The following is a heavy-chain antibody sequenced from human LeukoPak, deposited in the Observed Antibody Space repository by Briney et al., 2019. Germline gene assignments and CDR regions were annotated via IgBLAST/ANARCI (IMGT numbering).Heavy chain of an antibody. CDR3: ARTAMIVDY. CDR2: INDSGST. D-gene: IGHD3-22*01. V-gene: IGHV4-34*01. Sequence: SETLSLTCAVYGGSFSGYYWSWIRQPPGKGLEWIGEINDSGSTNYNPSLKSRVTISVDTSKNQFSLKLSSVTAADTAVYYCARTAMIVDYWGQGTLVTVSS. J-gene: IGHJ4*02. CDR1: GGSFSGYY.